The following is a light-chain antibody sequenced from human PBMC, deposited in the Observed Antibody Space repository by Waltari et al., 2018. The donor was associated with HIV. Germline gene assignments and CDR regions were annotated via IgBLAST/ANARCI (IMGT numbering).Light chain of an antibody. Sequence: QPVLTQSPSASASLGAPVTLTCTLNSGHSSNAIEWHQQQPQKGPRYLMKVNSDGSHMKGEGIPDRFSGSSSGAVRYLTVSSLQSEDEADYYCKTWGTGIEVFGGGTKLTVL. CDR3: KTWGTGIEV. V-gene: IGLV4-69*01. CDR1: SGHSSNA. CDR2: VNSDGSH. J-gene: IGLJ3*02.